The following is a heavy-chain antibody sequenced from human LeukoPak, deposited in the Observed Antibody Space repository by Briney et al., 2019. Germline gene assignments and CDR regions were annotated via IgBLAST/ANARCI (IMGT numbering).Heavy chain of an antibody. CDR1: GGSFSGYY. D-gene: IGHD4-17*01. Sequence: PSETLSLTCAVYGGSFSGYYWSWIRQPPGKGLEWIGEINHSGSINYNPSLKSRVTISVDTSKNQFSLKLSSVTAADTAVYYCAGLSVTTYYFDYWGQGTLVTVSS. CDR3: AGLSVTTYYFDY. CDR2: INHSGSI. J-gene: IGHJ4*02. V-gene: IGHV4-34*01.